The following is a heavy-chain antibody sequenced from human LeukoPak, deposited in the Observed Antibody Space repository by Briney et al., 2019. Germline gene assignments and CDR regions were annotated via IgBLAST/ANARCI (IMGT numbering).Heavy chain of an antibody. CDR2: INHSGST. J-gene: IGHJ6*04. D-gene: IGHD2-2*01. V-gene: IGHV4-34*01. CDR1: GGSFSGYY. CDR3: ARGYCSSTSCRSVSGIDV. Sequence: SETLSLTCAVYGGSFSGYYWSWIRQPPGKGLEWIGEINHSGSTNYNPSLKSRVTISIDTSKNQFSLKLSSVTAADTAVYYCARGYCSSTSCRSVSGIDVWGKGTTVTVSS.